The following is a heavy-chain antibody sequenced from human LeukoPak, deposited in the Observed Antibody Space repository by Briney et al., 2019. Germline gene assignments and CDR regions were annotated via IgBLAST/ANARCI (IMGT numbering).Heavy chain of an antibody. D-gene: IGHD6-19*01. J-gene: IGHJ3*02. Sequence: GGSLRLSCAASGFTFSSYEVNWVRQAPGKGLEWVSYISSSGSTIYYADSVKGRFTISRDNAKNSLYLQMNSLRAEDTAVYYCARWWDSSGWQTTTDDAFDTWGQGTMVTVSS. V-gene: IGHV3-48*03. CDR3: ARWWDSSGWQTTTDDAFDT. CDR2: ISSSGSTI. CDR1: GFTFSSYE.